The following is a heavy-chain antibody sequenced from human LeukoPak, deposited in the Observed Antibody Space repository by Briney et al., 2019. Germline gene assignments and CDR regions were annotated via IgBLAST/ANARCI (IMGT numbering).Heavy chain of an antibody. CDR3: ARGDPHADL. CDR1: GFDLNTYE. J-gene: IGHJ5*02. Sequence: PGGSLRLSCAASGFDLNTYEMNWVRQAPGKGLEWIADITISGHTKNYADSVKGRFTISRDNAGTSLYLQMNSLRVEDTVVYYCARGDPHADLWGQGTLVTVSS. V-gene: IGHV3-48*03. CDR2: ITISGHTK.